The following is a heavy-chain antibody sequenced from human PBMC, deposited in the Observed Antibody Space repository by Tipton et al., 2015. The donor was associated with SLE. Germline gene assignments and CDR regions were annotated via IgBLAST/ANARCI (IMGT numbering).Heavy chain of an antibody. CDR1: GGSISSGSYY. J-gene: IGHJ4*02. CDR2: IYTSGNT. D-gene: IGHD3-10*01. Sequence: TLSLTCTVSGGSISSGSYYWSWIRQPAGKGLEWIGRIYTSGNTYYNPFLRSRVTISADTSKNQFSLKLTSVTAEDTAVYYCAKGMPIGFRGVQEYWGQGTLVTVSS. CDR3: AKGMPIGFRGVQEY. V-gene: IGHV4-61*02.